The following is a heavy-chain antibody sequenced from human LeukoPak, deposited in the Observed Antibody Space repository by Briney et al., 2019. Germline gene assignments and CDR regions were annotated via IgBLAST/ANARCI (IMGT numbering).Heavy chain of an antibody. CDR2: INPNSGGT. J-gene: IGHJ5*02. Sequence: ASVKVSCKASGYTFTGYYIHWVRQAPGQGLEWMGWINPNSGGTNYAQNFQGRLTMTRDTSISTAYMELSRLRSDDTAVYYCARPTVIWVYWFDPWGQGTLVTVSS. D-gene: IGHD2-21*01. V-gene: IGHV1-2*02. CDR1: GYTFTGYY. CDR3: ARPTVIWVYWFDP.